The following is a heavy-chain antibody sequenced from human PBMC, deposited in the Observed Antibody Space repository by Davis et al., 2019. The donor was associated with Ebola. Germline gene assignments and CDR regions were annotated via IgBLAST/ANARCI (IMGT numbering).Heavy chain of an antibody. CDR1: GYTFTTYG. CDR2: ISAYNGNT. CDR3: ARTGYSSSWYLEPQSYYYYGMDV. V-gene: IGHV1-18*01. D-gene: IGHD6-13*01. J-gene: IGHJ6*04. Sequence: AASVKVSCKASGYTFTTYGISWVRQAPGQGLEWMGWISAYNGNTNYAHKLQDRVTMTTDTSTNTAYMELESLRPDDTAVYYCARTGYSSSWYLEPQSYYYYGMDVWGKGTTVTVSS.